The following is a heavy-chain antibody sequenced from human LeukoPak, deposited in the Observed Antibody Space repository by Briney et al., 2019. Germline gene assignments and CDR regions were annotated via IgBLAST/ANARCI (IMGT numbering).Heavy chain of an antibody. Sequence: GGSLRLSCAASGFNFGRYWMSWVRQAPGKGLEWVANIKQDESEKYYADSVKGRFSISRDNVENLLFLQMNNLRGEDTGVYYCTSLITARSGYMDVWGKGTTVTVSS. V-gene: IGHV3-7*01. CDR2: IKQDESEK. CDR3: TSLITARSGYMDV. J-gene: IGHJ6*03. D-gene: IGHD3-10*01. CDR1: GFNFGRYW.